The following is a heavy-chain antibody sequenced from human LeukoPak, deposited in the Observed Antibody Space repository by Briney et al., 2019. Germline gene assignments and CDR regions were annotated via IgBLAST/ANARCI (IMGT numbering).Heavy chain of an antibody. Sequence: VASVKVSCKASGYTFTGYYMHWVRQAPGQGLEWMGWINPNSGGTNYAQKSQGRVTMTRDTSISTAYMELSRLRSDDTAVYYCARDLGYDFWSGYSPELNWFDPWGQGTLVTVSS. D-gene: IGHD3-3*01. CDR3: ARDLGYDFWSGYSPELNWFDP. CDR1: GYTFTGYY. J-gene: IGHJ5*02. V-gene: IGHV1-2*02. CDR2: INPNSGGT.